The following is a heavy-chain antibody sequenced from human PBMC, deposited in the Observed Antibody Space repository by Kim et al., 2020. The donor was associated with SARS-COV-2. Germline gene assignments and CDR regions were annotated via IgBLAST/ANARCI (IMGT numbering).Heavy chain of an antibody. CDR2: DGGTR. V-gene: IGHV3-33*01. CDR1: GFSFKNYG. Sequence: GGSLRLSCSPSGFSFKNYGMHWVRQAPAKGLEWVAHDGGTRDYGDSVRGRFTISRDNSKNTLYLQMNSLRAEDTSIYYCVRDKDWCFDLWGRGTLVTVSS. CDR3: VRDKDWCFDL. J-gene: IGHJ2*01.